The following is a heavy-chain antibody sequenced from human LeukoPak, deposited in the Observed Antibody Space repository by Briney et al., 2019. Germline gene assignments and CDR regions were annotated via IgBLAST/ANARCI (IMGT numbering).Heavy chain of an antibody. J-gene: IGHJ3*02. CDR1: GGSFSGYY. CDR2: INHSGST. Sequence: PSETLSLTCAVYGGSFSGYYWSWIRQPPRKGLEWIGEINHSGSTNYNPSLKSRVSISVDTSKNQFSLKLNSVTAADTAVYYCARQQGSGRWAFDIWGQGTMVTVSS. CDR3: ARQQGSGRWAFDI. D-gene: IGHD6-19*01. V-gene: IGHV4-34*01.